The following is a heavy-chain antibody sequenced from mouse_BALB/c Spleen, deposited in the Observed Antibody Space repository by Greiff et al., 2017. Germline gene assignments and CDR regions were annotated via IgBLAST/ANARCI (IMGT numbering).Heavy chain of an antibody. CDR2: INPSTGYT. CDR3: ARDYYGSSYHY. Sequence: QVQLQQSGAELAKPGASVKMSCTASGYTFTSYWMHWVKQRPGQGLEWIGYINPSTGYTEYNQKFKDKATLTADKSSSTAYMRLSSLTSEDSAVYYCARDYYGSSYHYWGQGTTLTVSS. V-gene: IGHV1-7*01. D-gene: IGHD1-1*01. CDR1: GYTFTSYW. J-gene: IGHJ2*01.